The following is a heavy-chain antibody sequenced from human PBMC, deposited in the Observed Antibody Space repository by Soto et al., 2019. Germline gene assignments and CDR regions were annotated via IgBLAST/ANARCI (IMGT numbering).Heavy chain of an antibody. CDR3: ANAPWVGYLEV. V-gene: IGHV3-23*01. J-gene: IGHJ4*02. D-gene: IGHD3-22*01. CDR2: ISGSGGST. CDR1: GFTFSNSA. Sequence: EVQLLESGGGLVQPGGSLRLSCSASGFTFSNSAMSWVRQAPWKGLEWVSAISGSGGSTFYADSVKGRFTISRDNSKNTIFLQMNSLRAEDTAVYYCANAPWVGYLEVWGQGPLVTASS.